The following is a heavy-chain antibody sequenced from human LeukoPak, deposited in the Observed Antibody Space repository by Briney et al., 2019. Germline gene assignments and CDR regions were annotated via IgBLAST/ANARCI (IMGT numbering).Heavy chain of an antibody. CDR1: GDSISSYY. CDR3: ATGYSSTWYYFDY. Sequence: RTSETLSLTCTVSGDSISSYYWSWIRQPPGKGLEWTGYSYHTGSTNYNPSLKSRVTISVDTSKNQFSLKLSSVTAGDTAVYYCATGYSSTWYYFDYWGQGTLVTVSS. CDR2: SYHTGST. J-gene: IGHJ4*02. V-gene: IGHV4-59*01. D-gene: IGHD6-13*01.